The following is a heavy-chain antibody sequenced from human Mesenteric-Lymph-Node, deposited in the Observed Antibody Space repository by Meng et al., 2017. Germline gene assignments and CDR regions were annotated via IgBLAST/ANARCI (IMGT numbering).Heavy chain of an antibody. CDR2: ISATGTST. Sequence: GESLKISCAASGFPFSFYAMGWVRQAPGQGLELVSAISATGTSTYYSDSVKGRFTVSRDNSRSTLYLQMKSLRAEDTAMYYCAFDFWGQGTLVTVSS. CDR1: GFPFSFYA. CDR3: AFDF. J-gene: IGHJ4*02. V-gene: IGHV3-23*01.